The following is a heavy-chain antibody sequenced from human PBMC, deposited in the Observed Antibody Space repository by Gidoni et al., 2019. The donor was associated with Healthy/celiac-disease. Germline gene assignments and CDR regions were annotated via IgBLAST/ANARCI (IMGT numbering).Heavy chain of an antibody. CDR2: IYPGDSDT. V-gene: IGHV5-51*01. CDR3: ARPFYCSSTSCRGYFDY. D-gene: IGHD2-2*01. Sequence: VQLVPSGAEVKKPGEPLNISRSGSCYSFTSHWIGWVRQMPGKGLEWMGIIYPGDSDTRYSPSFQGQVTISADKSISTAYLQWSSLKASDTAMYYCARPFYCSSTSCRGYFDYWGQGTLVTVSS. J-gene: IGHJ4*02. CDR1: CYSFTSHW.